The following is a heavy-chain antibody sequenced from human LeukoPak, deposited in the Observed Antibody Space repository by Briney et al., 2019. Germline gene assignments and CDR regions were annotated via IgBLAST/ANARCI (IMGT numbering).Heavy chain of an antibody. J-gene: IGHJ4*02. V-gene: IGHV1-3*01. CDR3: ARVLSGSYSRGPFDY. CDR2: INAGNGNT. CDR1: GYTFTTYA. D-gene: IGHD1-26*01. Sequence: GASVKVSCKASGYTFTTYAMHWVRQAPGQRLEWMGWINAGNGNTKYSQKFQGRVTITRDTSASTAYMELSSLRSEDTAVYYCARVLSGSYSRGPFDYWGQGTLVTVSS.